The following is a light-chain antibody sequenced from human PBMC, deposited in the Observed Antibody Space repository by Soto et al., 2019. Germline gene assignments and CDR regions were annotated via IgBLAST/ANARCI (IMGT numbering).Light chain of an antibody. Sequence: DIVVTQSPATLSLSPGERVTLSCRASEYISNYLAWYQQKPGQAPRLLIYDASKRATGIRARFSGRGSGTDFTLIISRLEPEDFAVYYCQQRSDWPLTFGGGTKLEI. CDR3: QQRSDWPLT. J-gene: IGKJ4*01. CDR2: DAS. V-gene: IGKV3-11*01. CDR1: EYISNY.